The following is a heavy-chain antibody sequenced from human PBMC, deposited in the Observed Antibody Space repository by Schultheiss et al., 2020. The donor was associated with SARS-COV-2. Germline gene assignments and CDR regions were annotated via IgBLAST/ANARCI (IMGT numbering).Heavy chain of an antibody. V-gene: IGHV4-59*01. CDR2: IYYSGSN. Sequence: SQTLSLTCTVSGGSISSYYWSWIRQPPGKGLEWIGYIYYSGSNNYNPSLKSRVTISVDTSKNQFSLKLSSVTAADTAVYYCARHHYYDSSVFDYWGQGTLVTVAS. J-gene: IGHJ4*02. CDR3: ARHHYYDSSVFDY. CDR1: GGSISSYY. D-gene: IGHD3-22*01.